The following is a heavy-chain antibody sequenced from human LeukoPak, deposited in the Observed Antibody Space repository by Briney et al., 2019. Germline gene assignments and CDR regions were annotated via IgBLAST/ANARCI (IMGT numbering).Heavy chain of an antibody. CDR3: ARGPQGYVEMATVDY. V-gene: IGHV3-21*01. CDR2: ISGSSSYT. CDR1: GFTFSSYS. Sequence: GGSLRLSCAASGFTFSSYSMIWVGQAPGKGLEWVSSISGSSSYTYYADSVKGRFTISRDNAKNSLYLQMNSLRAEDTAVYYCARGPQGYVEMATVDYWGQGTLVTVSS. D-gene: IGHD5-24*01. J-gene: IGHJ4*02.